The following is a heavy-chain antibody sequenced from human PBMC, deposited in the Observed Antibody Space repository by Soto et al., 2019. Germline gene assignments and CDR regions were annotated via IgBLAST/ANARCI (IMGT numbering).Heavy chain of an antibody. D-gene: IGHD2-2*01. CDR1: GGTFSNSA. CDR3: ARDKDRLQLGGNYYYILDV. Sequence: QVQLDQSGAEVKKPGSSVKLSCKASGGTFSNSAISWVRQAPGQGLEWMGGIMPIFRTPDYAQKFQARVTTTADESTSTAYKELSGLKPDDPAVYYWARDKDRLQLGGNYYYILDVWGQGTTVTVSS. CDR2: IMPIFRTP. J-gene: IGHJ6*02. V-gene: IGHV1-69*12.